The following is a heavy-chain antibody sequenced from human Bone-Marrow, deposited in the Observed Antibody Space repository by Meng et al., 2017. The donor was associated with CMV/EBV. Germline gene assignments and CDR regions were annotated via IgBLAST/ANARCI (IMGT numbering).Heavy chain of an antibody. CDR1: GYTFTSYG. J-gene: IGHJ5*02. D-gene: IGHD3-3*01. V-gene: IGHV1-18*01. CDR3: AREWVRRRFLEWFKWFDP. CDR2: ISAYNGNT. Sequence: ASVKVSCKASGYTFTSYGISWVRQAPGQGLEWMGWISAYNGNTNYAQKLQGRVTMTTDTSTSTAYMELRSLRSDDTAVYYCAREWVRRRFLEWFKWFDPWGQGTLVTVSS.